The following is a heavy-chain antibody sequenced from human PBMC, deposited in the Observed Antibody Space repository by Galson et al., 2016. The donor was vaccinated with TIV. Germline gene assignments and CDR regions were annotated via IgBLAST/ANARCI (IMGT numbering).Heavy chain of an antibody. J-gene: IGHJ4*02. CDR1: GFSFSAYW. CDR3: AKDGYWSFDS. V-gene: IGHV3-7*03. D-gene: IGHD2-8*02. CDR2: IKGDGSET. Sequence: SLRLSCAASGFSFSAYWMNWVRQAPGEGLELVAKIKGDGSETDYVDSEKGRFIVSRDNAKNSVFLQMNSLRAEDTAVYYCAKDGYWSFDSWGQGTLVTVSS.